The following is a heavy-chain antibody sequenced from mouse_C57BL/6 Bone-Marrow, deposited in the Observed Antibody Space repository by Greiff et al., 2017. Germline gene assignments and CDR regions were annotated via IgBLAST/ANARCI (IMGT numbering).Heavy chain of an antibody. V-gene: IGHV14-1*01. Sequence: EVQLKQSGAELVRPGASVKLSCTASGFNIKDYYMHWVKQRPEQGLEWLGRIDPEDGETEYAPKFQGKATMTADTSSNTAYLQLSSLTSEDTAVYYCTTQGGLYDSSYEDYWGQGTTLTVSS. CDR1: GFNIKDYY. J-gene: IGHJ2*01. CDR2: IDPEDGET. CDR3: TTQGGLYDSSYEDY. D-gene: IGHD1-1*01.